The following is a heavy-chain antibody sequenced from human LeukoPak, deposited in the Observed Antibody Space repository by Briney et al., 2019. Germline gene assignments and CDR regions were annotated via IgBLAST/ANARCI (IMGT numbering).Heavy chain of an antibody. D-gene: IGHD3-16*02. CDR1: GFTFSSYA. V-gene: IGHV3-23*01. CDR2: ISGSGGST. J-gene: IGHJ3*02. Sequence: GGSLRLSCAASGFTFSSYAMSWVRQAPGKGLEWVSAISGSGGSTYYADSVKGRFTISRDNSKNTLYLQMNSLRAEDTAVYYCAKEYMITFGGVIDDLGAFDIWGQGTMVTVSS. CDR3: AKEYMITFGGVIDDLGAFDI.